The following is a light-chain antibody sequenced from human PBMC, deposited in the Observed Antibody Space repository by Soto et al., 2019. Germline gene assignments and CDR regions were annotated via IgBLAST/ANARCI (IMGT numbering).Light chain of an antibody. V-gene: IGKV3-20*01. J-gene: IGKJ4*01. CDR3: VQPLHAALI. CDR2: AAS. Sequence: LLRAPPDPLAGATRERDNRVYKVSLSVSVNSLAWYQQVGGQAPRLLIYAASTRSTGVPDRFSGSGSGSEFTRKISIVVYTYFLVYYSVQPLHAALIFAGGTKVEIK. CDR1: LSVSVNS.